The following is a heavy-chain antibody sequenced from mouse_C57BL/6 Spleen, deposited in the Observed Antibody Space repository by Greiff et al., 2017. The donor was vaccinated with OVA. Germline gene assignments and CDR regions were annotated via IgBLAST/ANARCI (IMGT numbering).Heavy chain of an antibody. J-gene: IGHJ4*01. CDR3: ARDWAAQAPYAMDY. CDR2: ISYDGSN. D-gene: IGHD3-2*02. V-gene: IGHV3-6*01. Sequence: EVHLVESGPGLVKPSQSLSLTCSVTGYSITSGYYWNWIRQFPGNKLEWMGYISYDGSNNYNPSLKNRISITRDTSKNQFFLKLNSVTTEDTATYYCARDWAAQAPYAMDYWGQGTSVTVSS. CDR1: GYSITSGYY.